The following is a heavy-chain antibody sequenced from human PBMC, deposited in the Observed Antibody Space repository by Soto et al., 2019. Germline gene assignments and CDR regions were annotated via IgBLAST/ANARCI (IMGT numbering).Heavy chain of an antibody. Sequence: GESLKISCKASGYTFTSYGISWVRQAPGQGLEWMGWISAYNGNTNYAQKLQGRVTMTTDTSTSTAYMELRSLRSDDTAVYYCARVRVTTDPPHWFDPWGQGTLVTVSS. D-gene: IGHD3-10*01. CDR2: ISAYNGNT. CDR1: GYTFTSYG. CDR3: ARVRVTTDPPHWFDP. J-gene: IGHJ5*02. V-gene: IGHV1-18*01.